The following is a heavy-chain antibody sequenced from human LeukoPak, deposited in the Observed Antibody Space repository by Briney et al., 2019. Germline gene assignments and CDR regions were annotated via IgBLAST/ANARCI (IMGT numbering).Heavy chain of an antibody. V-gene: IGHV3-64D*09. Sequence: GGSLRLSCSASGFTFSWYAMHWVRQAPGKGLEYVSTISSNGGSTYYADSVKGRFTISRDNSKNTLYLQMSSLRAEDTAVYYCVKGSSGWYAGYFDYWGQGTLVTVPS. CDR3: VKGSSGWYAGYFDY. CDR2: ISSNGGST. J-gene: IGHJ4*02. D-gene: IGHD6-19*01. CDR1: GFTFSWYA.